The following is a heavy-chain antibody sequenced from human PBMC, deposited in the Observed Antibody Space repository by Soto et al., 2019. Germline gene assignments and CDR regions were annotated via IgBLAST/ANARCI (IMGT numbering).Heavy chain of an antibody. CDR1: GFTFSSYG. CDR3: ARDSYDSSGYYYGVCDY. Sequence: QVQLVESGGGVVQPGRSLILSCAASGFTFSSYGMHWVRQAPGKGLEWVAVIWYDGSNKYYADSVKGRFTISRDNSKNTLYLQMNSLRAEDTAVYYCARDSYDSSGYYYGVCDYWGQGPLVTVSS. D-gene: IGHD3-22*01. J-gene: IGHJ4*02. V-gene: IGHV3-33*01. CDR2: IWYDGSNK.